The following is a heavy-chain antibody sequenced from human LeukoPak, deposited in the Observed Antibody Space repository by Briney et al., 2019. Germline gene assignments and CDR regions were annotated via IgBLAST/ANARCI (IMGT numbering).Heavy chain of an antibody. CDR2: IYSGGST. J-gene: IGHJ4*02. Sequence: GGSLRLSCAASGFSVSSNYMNWVRQAPGKGLEWVSVIYSGGSTYYSDSVKGRFTISRDNSKNTVYLQMNSLRAEDSAVYYCAKDTAQGYTYGTIEQDYWGQGTRVTVSS. V-gene: IGHV3-53*01. CDR1: GFSVSSNY. CDR3: AKDTAQGYTYGTIEQDY. D-gene: IGHD5-18*01.